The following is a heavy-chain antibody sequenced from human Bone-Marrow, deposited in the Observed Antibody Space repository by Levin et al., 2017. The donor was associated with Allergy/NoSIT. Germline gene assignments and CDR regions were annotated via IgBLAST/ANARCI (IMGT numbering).Heavy chain of an antibody. V-gene: IGHV3-30-3*01. Sequence: GESLKISCAASGFACSNYAMHWVRQAPGTGLEWVASISHDGGNEYYADSVKGRFTIFRDNSKNTLYLQMHSLRVEDTAFYYCARGSKWELLNFDYWGQGTLVTVSS. CDR1: GFACSNYA. D-gene: IGHD1-26*01. CDR2: ISHDGGNE. J-gene: IGHJ4*02. CDR3: ARGSKWELLNFDY.